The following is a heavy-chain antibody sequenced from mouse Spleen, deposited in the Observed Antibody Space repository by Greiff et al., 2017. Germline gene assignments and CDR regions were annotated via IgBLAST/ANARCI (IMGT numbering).Heavy chain of an antibody. CDR3: ARVGGKGGFAY. CDR2: INYDGSST. Sequence: DVMLVESEGGLVQPGSSMKLSCTASGFTFSDYYMAWVRQVPEKGLEWVANINYDGSSTYYLDSLKSRFIISRDNAKNILYLQMSSLKSEDTATYYCARVGGKGGFAYWGQGTLVTVSA. D-gene: IGHD1-1*02. CDR1: GFTFSDYY. J-gene: IGHJ3*01. V-gene: IGHV5-16*01.